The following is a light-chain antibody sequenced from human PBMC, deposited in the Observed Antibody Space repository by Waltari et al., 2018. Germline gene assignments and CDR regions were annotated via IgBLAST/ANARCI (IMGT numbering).Light chain of an antibody. J-gene: IGKJ4*01. Sequence: EIVMTQYPATLSVSPGERATLSCRASQSVSSNLAWYQQKPGQAPRLLIYGASTRATGIQARFSGSVSGTEFTLTISSLQSEDFAVYYCQQYNNWPPLTFGGGTKVEIK. CDR1: QSVSSN. CDR2: GAS. V-gene: IGKV3D-15*01. CDR3: QQYNNWPPLT.